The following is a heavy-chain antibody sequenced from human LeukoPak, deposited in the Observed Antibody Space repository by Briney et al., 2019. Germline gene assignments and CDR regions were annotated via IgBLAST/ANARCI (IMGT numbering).Heavy chain of an antibody. CDR2: IRCKAYRGTT. J-gene: IGHJ6*02. V-gene: IGHV3-49*04. CDR1: GFTFGDHA. Sequence: GGSLRLSCTASGFTFGDHAMSWVRQAPGKGLEWVGFIRCKAYRGTTEYAASVKGRFTISRDDSRSIAYLQMNSLKIEDTAVYYCTRGPIQLWIHNAMDVWGQGTTVTVSS. CDR3: TRGPIQLWIHNAMDV. D-gene: IGHD5-18*01.